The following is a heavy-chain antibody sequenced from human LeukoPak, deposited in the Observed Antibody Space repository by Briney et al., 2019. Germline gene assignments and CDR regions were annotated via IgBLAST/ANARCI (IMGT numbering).Heavy chain of an antibody. CDR2: ISSSSSYI. J-gene: IGHJ6*02. D-gene: IGHD5-24*01. CDR1: GFTFSSYS. V-gene: IGHV3-21*01. CDR3: ARARRDGYNYYYYYYGMDV. Sequence: GGSLRLSCAASGFTFSSYSMNWVRQAPGKGLEWVSSISSSSSYIYYADSVKGRFTISRDNAKNSLYLQLNSLRAEDTAVYYCARARRDGYNYYYYYYGMDVWGQGTTVTVSS.